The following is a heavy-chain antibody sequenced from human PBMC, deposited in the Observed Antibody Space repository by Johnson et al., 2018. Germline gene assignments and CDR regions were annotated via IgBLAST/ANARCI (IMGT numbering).Heavy chain of an antibody. V-gene: IGHV3-21*03. Sequence: VQLVESGGGLVKPGGSLRLSCAASGFTFSSYSMNWVRQAPGKGLEWVSSISSSSAYIYYADSVKGRFAIPRDNAKRSLYLQMNSLRGEDTAVYYCARGQRPFYYGSGGAYDAFDIWGQGTLVTVSS. D-gene: IGHD3-10*01. CDR1: GFTFSSYS. J-gene: IGHJ3*02. CDR3: ARGQRPFYYGSGGAYDAFDI. CDR2: ISSSSAYI.